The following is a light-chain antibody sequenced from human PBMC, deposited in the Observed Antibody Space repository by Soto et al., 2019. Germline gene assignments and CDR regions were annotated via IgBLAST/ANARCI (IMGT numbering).Light chain of an antibody. J-gene: IGKJ1*01. V-gene: IGKV1-5*03. Sequence: DIQMTQSPSTLSGSVGDRVTITCRASQTISSWLAWYQRKPGKAPKLLIYKASTLKSGVPSRFSGSGSGTEFTLTISSLQTGDFATYYCQHYNSYSEAFGKGTKV. CDR3: QHYNSYSEA. CDR2: KAS. CDR1: QTISSW.